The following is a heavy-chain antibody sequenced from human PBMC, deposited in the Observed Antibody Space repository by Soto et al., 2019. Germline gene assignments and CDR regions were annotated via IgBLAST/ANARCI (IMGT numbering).Heavy chain of an antibody. CDR3: ARGAGNDSAVAGIFDY. Sequence: QVQLVQSGAEVKKPGASVKVSCKASGYTFTNYDIKWVRQATGQGLEWMGWINPDSGNTGYALNFHGRVTMTRNNSISTAYMELSGLRFEDTAVYYCARGAGNDSAVAGIFDYWDQGTLVTVSS. CDR2: INPDSGNT. J-gene: IGHJ4*02. V-gene: IGHV1-8*01. D-gene: IGHD6-19*01. CDR1: GYTFTNYD.